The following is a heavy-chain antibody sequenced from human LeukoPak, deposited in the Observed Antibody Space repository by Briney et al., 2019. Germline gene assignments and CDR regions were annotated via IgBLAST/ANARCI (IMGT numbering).Heavy chain of an antibody. D-gene: IGHD6-25*01. Sequence: GGSLRLSCAASGFTFSIYAKSWVRQAPGKGLEWVSGISGSGGSTYYADSVRGRFTISRDNSKNTLFLQMNSLRAEDTAVYYCAKDFLTVTAGWDYWGQGTLVTVSS. CDR1: GFTFSIYA. CDR2: ISGSGGST. J-gene: IGHJ4*02. CDR3: AKDFLTVTAGWDY. V-gene: IGHV3-23*01.